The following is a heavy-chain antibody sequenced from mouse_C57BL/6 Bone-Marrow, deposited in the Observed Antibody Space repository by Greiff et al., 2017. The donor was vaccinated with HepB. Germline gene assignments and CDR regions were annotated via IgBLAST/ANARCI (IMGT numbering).Heavy chain of an antibody. CDR3: AREEGEKRDWYAMDY. CDR2: IYPGSGST. V-gene: IGHV1-55*01. Sequence: QVQLQQPGAELVKPGASVKMSCKASGYTFTSYWITWVKQRPGQGLEWIGDIYPGSGSTNYNEKFKSKATLTVDTSSSTAYMQLSSLTSEDSAVYYWAREEGEKRDWYAMDYWGQGTSVTVSS. CDR1: GYTFTSYW. D-gene: IGHD3-3*01. J-gene: IGHJ4*01.